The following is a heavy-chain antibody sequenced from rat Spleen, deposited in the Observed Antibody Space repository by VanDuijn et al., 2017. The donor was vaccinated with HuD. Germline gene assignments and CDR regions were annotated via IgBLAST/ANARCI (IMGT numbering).Heavy chain of an antibody. V-gene: IGHV5-31*01. D-gene: IGHD1-1*01. CDR1: GFTFNNYW. CDR2: ITNTGGGT. Sequence: EVQLVESGGGLVQPGRSLKLSCVASGFTFNNYWMTWIRQAPGKGLDWVASITNTGGGTYYPDSVEGRFTISRDTAKSTLYLQMNSLRSEDTATYYFTRAFYYYSVMDAWVQGASVTVSS. J-gene: IGHJ4*01. CDR3: TRAFYYYSVMDA.